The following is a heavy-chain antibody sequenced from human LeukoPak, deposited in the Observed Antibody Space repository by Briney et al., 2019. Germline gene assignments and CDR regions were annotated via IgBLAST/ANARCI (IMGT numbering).Heavy chain of an antibody. CDR3: ARDPGELVLFDY. CDR1: GFTFSSYE. CDR2: ISSSSSYI. J-gene: IGHJ4*02. D-gene: IGHD6-13*01. Sequence: GGSLRLSCAASGFTFSSYEMNWVRQAPGKGLEWVSSISSSSSYIYYADSVKGRFTISRDNAKNSLYLQMNSLRAEDTAVYYCARDPGELVLFDYWGQGTLVTVSS. V-gene: IGHV3-21*01.